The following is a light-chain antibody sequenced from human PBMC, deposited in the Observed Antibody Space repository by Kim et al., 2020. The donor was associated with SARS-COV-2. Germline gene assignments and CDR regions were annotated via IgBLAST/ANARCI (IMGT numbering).Light chain of an antibody. V-gene: IGLV1-47*01. CDR3: AAWDDTLSAWL. CDR2: RND. Sequence: QSVLTQPPSASGTPGQKVTISCSGGNFNIGSNYVFWYQQLPGTAPKLLIYRNDRRPSGVPDRLSGSKSGTSAALAISGLRFEDESDYYCAAWDDTLSAWLFGGGTQLTVL. CDR1: NFNIGSNY. J-gene: IGLJ3*02.